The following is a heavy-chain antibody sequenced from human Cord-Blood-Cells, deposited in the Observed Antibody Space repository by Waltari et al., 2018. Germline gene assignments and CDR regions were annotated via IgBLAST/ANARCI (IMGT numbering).Heavy chain of an antibody. CDR2: IYPGDSDT. Sequence: EVQLVQSGAEVKKPGESLKISCKGSGYRFTSYWIGWVRQMPGKGLEWMGIIYPGDSDTRYSPSFQGQVTISADKSISTAYLQWSSLKASDTAMYYCARLEGYIVGAKYYYYGMDVWGQGTTVTVSS. CDR3: ARLEGYIVGAKYYYYGMDV. CDR1: GYRFTSYW. J-gene: IGHJ6*02. V-gene: IGHV5-51*03. D-gene: IGHD1-26*01.